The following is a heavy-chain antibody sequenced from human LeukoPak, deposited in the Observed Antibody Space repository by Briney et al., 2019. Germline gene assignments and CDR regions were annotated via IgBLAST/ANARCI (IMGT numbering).Heavy chain of an antibody. D-gene: IGHD2-15*01. CDR1: GFTFSSYG. CDR3: AKGFVVVVSATQSSWFDP. Sequence: PGGSLRLSCAASGFTFSSYGMSWVRQAPGKGLEWVSAISGSGGNTYYADSVKGRFTISRDNSKSTLYLQMNSLRAEDTAVYYCAKGFVVVVSATQSSWFDPWGQGTLVTVSS. V-gene: IGHV3-23*01. J-gene: IGHJ5*02. CDR2: ISGSGGNT.